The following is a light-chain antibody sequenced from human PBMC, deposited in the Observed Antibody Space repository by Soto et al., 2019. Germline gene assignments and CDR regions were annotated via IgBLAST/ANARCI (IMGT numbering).Light chain of an antibody. Sequence: QSAWTQPPSAPGSLDRPFPFPCAETGVDVGGYNYVSWYQQYPGKVPKLMIYEVSERPSGVPDRFSGSKSGNTAFLTVSGLQAEDEADYYCLSYADTAYVFGTGTKLTVL. CDR2: EVS. J-gene: IGLJ1*01. V-gene: IGLV2-8*01. CDR3: LSYADTAYV. CDR1: GVDVGGYNY.